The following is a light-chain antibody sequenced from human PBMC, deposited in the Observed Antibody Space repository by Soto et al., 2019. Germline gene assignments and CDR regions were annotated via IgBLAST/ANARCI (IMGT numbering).Light chain of an antibody. CDR1: GSDVGGYKY. V-gene: IGLV2-14*01. CDR2: EVS. Sequence: QSALTQPASVSGSPGQSITISCTGTGSDVGGYKYVSWYQQHPGKAPKLMLYEVSNRPSGVSDRFSGSKSGNTASLTISGLQAEDEADYYCSSFRSSSTLYVFGTGTKVTVL. CDR3: SSFRSSSTLYV. J-gene: IGLJ1*01.